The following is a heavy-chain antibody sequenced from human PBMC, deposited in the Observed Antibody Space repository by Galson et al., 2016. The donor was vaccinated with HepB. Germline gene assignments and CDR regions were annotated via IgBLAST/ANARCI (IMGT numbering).Heavy chain of an antibody. Sequence: SLRLSCAASGFTLSSYRINWVRQAPGKGLEWVSSISRGGTYKYYAVSVEGRFTISRDNAKNSLYLQMNSLRAEDTAVYFGARDKSSGYSDASDMWGQGTMVAVSS. D-gene: IGHD3-22*01. V-gene: IGHV3-21*01. CDR1: GFTLSSYR. CDR2: ISRGGTYK. CDR3: ARDKSSGYSDASDM. J-gene: IGHJ3*02.